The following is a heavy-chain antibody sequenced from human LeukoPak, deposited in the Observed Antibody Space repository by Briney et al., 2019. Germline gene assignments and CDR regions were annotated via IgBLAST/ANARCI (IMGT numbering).Heavy chain of an antibody. V-gene: IGHV3-30*02. Sequence: GGSLRLSCAASGFTFSSYGMHWVRQAPGKGLEWVAFIRYDGSNKYCADSVKGRFTISRDNSKNTLYLQMNSLRAEDTAVYYCAKDSRDGYITGLDYWGQGTLVTVSS. CDR1: GFTFSSYG. CDR2: IRYDGSNK. CDR3: AKDSRDGYITGLDY. J-gene: IGHJ4*02. D-gene: IGHD5-24*01.